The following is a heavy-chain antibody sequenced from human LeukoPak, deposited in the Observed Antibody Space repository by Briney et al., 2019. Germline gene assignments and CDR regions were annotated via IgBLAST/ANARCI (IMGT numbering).Heavy chain of an antibody. CDR3: ATNRVGTYDRPFDI. J-gene: IGHJ3*02. CDR2: IYYTGGT. CDR1: GGSITSSSYY. Sequence: SETLSLTCSVSGGSITSSSYYWGWIRQPPEKGLEWIGSIYYTGGTNYSPSLKSRVTMFVDTSKNQFSLKLSSVTAADTAVYFCATNRVGTYDRPFDIWGQGTMVTVSS. V-gene: IGHV4-39*01. D-gene: IGHD1-26*01.